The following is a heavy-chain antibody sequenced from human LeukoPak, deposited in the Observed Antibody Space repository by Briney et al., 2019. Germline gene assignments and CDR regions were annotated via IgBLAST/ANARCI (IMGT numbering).Heavy chain of an antibody. J-gene: IGHJ4*02. CDR3: ARSSGWYYFES. CDR1: GGSISSYY. Sequence: SETLSLTCTVSGGSISSYYWSWIRQPPGKGLEWIGYIHGSGNTSYNPCLKSRVTISVDTSKNQFSLKLSSVTAADTAVYYCARSSGWYYFESWGQGTLATVSS. D-gene: IGHD6-19*01. CDR2: IHGSGNT. V-gene: IGHV4-59*08.